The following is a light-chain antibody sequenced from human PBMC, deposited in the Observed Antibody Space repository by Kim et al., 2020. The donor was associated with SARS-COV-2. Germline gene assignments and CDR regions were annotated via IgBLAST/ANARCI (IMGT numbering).Light chain of an antibody. CDR1: SGYGNYK. Sequence: QPVLTQPRSASASLGASVTLTSTLNSGYGNYKVDWYQQRPGKGPRFVMRVGSGEIVGSRGDGIPDRFSVLGSGLNRYLTIKNIQEEDESDYHCGTDRVSGSNFVVVFGGGSQLTDL. CDR3: GTDRVSGSNFVVV. J-gene: IGLJ2*01. V-gene: IGLV9-49*01. CDR2: VGSGEIVG.